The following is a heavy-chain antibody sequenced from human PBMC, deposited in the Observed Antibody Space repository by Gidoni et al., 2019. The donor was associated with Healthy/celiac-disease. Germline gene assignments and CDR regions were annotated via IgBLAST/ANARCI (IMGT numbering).Heavy chain of an antibody. CDR3: ARDRRTIFGVVISHYFDY. V-gene: IGHV3-21*01. D-gene: IGHD3-3*01. J-gene: IGHJ4*02. CDR1: GFTFRSYS. CDR2: SSSSSSYI. Sequence: EVQLVESGGGLVKPGGSLSLSCAASGFTFRSYSMNWVRQAPGKGLEWVSSSSSSSSYIYYADSVKGRFTISRDNAKNSLYLQMNSLRAEDTAVYYCARDRRTIFGVVISHYFDYWGQGTLVTVSS.